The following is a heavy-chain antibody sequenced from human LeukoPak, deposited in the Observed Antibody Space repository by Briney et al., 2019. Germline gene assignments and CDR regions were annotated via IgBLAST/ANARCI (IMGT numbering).Heavy chain of an antibody. CDR3: ASDRGQWLLNWFDP. V-gene: IGHV4-59*01. J-gene: IGHJ5*02. CDR2: IYYSGSN. CDR1: GGSISSNY. D-gene: IGHD6-19*01. Sequence: PSQTLSLTRTVSGGSISSNYWSWIRQHPRKGLGWIEYIYYSGSNNYSPSLQILLTISVDTSNNHFSLKQSFVTAADTAVYYCASDRGQWLLNWFDPWGQGTLVPVSS.